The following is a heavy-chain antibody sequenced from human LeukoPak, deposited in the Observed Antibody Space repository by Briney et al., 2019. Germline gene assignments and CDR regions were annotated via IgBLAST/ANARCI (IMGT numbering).Heavy chain of an antibody. Sequence: GGSLRLPCAASGFTFSTYWMTWVRQAPGKGLEWVANIKEDGSQKYYLDSVKGRFTISRDNANNLLYLQMNSLRAEDTAVYYCASFGISWRSSYWGQGTLVTVSS. V-gene: IGHV3-7*01. CDR1: GFTFSTYW. J-gene: IGHJ4*02. CDR3: ASFGISWRSSY. D-gene: IGHD2-21*01. CDR2: IKEDGSQK.